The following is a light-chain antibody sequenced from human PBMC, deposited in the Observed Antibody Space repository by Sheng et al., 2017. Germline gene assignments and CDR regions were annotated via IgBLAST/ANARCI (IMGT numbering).Light chain of an antibody. V-gene: IGKV1-27*01. CDR1: HGISNY. Sequence: DIQMTQSPSSLSASVGDRVTITCRASHGISNYLAWYQQKPGKVPKLLIYAASTLQSGVPSRFSGSGSGTDFTLTISSLQPEDVATYYCQKYNSAPRTFGQGTEGG. CDR3: QKYNSAPRT. J-gene: IGKJ1*01. CDR2: AAS.